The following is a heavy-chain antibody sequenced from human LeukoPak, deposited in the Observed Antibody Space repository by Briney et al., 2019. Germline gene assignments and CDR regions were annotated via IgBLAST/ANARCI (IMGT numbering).Heavy chain of an antibody. V-gene: IGHV3-64*01. J-gene: IGHJ3*02. CDR1: GFTFSNYP. Sequence: GGSLRLSCAASGFTFSNYPMHWVRQAPGKGLESVSAVSSNGASTDYENSVKDRFIVSRDNSKTTLYLQLGSLRAEDTAVYYCAREISRGFDIWGQGTMVTVSS. D-gene: IGHD2/OR15-2a*01. CDR2: VSSNGAST. CDR3: AREISRGFDI.